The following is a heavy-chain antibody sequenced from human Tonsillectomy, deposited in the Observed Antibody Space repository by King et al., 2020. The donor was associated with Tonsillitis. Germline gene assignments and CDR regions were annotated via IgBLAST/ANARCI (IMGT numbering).Heavy chain of an antibody. D-gene: IGHD2-21*01. J-gene: IGHJ5*02. CDR3: AREFQLLFGFDP. CDR1: GGSFNNYA. V-gene: IGHV1-69*01. CDR2: IIPVFGPP. Sequence: VQLVQSGAEVKKPGSSVKISCKASGGSFNNYAINWVRQAPGKGLEWMGRIIPVFGPPNYAQKFRGRVTITADESTSSFNMEASSLRSEDTAVYYCAREFQLLFGFDPWGQGTLVTVSS.